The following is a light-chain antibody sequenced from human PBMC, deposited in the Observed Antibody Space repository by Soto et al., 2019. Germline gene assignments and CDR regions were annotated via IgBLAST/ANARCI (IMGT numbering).Light chain of an antibody. CDR3: QQSFSTLGT. V-gene: IGKV1-39*01. Sequence: DIQMTQSPSSLSASVGDRVTITCRASQSISWYLNWYQQKPGKAPKLLIYTASSLQSGVPSRFSGSGSGTDFTLTITSLQPEDFATYYCQQSFSTLGTFGQGTNVEIK. CDR1: QSISWY. J-gene: IGKJ1*01. CDR2: TAS.